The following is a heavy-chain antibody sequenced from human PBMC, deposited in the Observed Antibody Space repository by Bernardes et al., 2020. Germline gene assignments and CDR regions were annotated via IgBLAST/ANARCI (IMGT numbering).Heavy chain of an antibody. CDR3: AITTNCSGGSCYWEDDAFDI. V-gene: IGHV1-2*04. J-gene: IGHJ3*02. CDR1: GYTFTGYY. D-gene: IGHD2-15*01. CDR2: INPNSGGT. Sequence: ASVKVSCKASGYTFTGYYMHWVRQAPGQGPEWMGWINPNSGGTNYAQKFQGWVTMTRDTSISTAYMELSRLRSDDTAVYYCAITTNCSGGSCYWEDDAFDIWGQGTMVTVSS.